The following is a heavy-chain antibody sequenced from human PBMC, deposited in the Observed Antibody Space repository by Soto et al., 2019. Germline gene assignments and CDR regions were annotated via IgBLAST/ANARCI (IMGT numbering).Heavy chain of an antibody. CDR3: AKDQSGHWSGGSCYGVPMDV. CDR1: GFTFSSYA. J-gene: IGHJ6*03. Sequence: GGSLRLSCAASGFTFSSYAMSWVRQAPGKGLEWVSAISGSGGSTYYADSVKGRFTISRDNSKNTLYLQMNSLRAEDTAVYYCAKDQSGHWSGGSCYGVPMDVWGKGTTVTVSS. D-gene: IGHD2-15*01. CDR2: ISGSGGST. V-gene: IGHV3-23*01.